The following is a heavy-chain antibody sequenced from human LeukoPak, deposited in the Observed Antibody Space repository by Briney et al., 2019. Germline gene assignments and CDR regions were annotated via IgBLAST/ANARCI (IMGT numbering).Heavy chain of an antibody. Sequence: QPGGSLRLSCAASGFTFSSYAMSWVRQAPGKGLEWVSAISGSGGSTYYADSVKGRFAISRDNSKNTLYLQMNSLRAEDTAVYYCAKGCSGGSCYYDYWGQGTLVTVSS. CDR1: GFTFSSYA. J-gene: IGHJ4*02. CDR2: ISGSGGST. CDR3: AKGCSGGSCYYDY. D-gene: IGHD2-15*01. V-gene: IGHV3-23*01.